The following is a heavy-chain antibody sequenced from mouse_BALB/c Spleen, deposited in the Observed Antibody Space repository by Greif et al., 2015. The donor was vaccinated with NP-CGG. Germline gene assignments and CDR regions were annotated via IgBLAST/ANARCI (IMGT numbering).Heavy chain of an antibody. V-gene: IGHV2-4*02. CDR2: IWSGGST. Sequence: VKLMESGPGLVQPSQSLSITCTVSGFSLTSYGVHWVRQPPGKGLEWLGVIWSGGSTDYNAAFISRLSISKDNSKSQVFFKMSSLQADDTAIYYCASQDAYWGQGTLVTVSA. CDR1: GFSLTSYG. J-gene: IGHJ3*01. CDR3: ASQDAY.